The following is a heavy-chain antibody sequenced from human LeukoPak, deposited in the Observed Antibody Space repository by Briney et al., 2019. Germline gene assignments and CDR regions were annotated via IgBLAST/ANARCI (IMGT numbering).Heavy chain of an antibody. CDR2: IYYNGDT. CDR3: ARVGYLGTIDAFDI. CDR1: GGSISNYY. V-gene: IGHV4-59*12. D-gene: IGHD5-12*01. Sequence: SETLSLTCTVSGGSISNYYWSWIRQPPGKGLEWTGYIYYNGDTNYNPSLKSRVTISVDRSKNQFSLKLSSVTAADTAVYYCARVGYLGTIDAFDIWGQGTMVTVSS. J-gene: IGHJ3*02.